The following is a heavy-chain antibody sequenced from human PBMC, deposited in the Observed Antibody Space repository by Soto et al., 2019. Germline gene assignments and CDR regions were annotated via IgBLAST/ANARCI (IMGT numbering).Heavy chain of an antibody. J-gene: IGHJ6*02. CDR3: ARGPHDRITMIVVVRLGGMDG. D-gene: IGHD3-22*01. CDR2: INHSGST. CDR1: GGSFSGYY. V-gene: IGHV4-34*01. Sequence: PTETLSLTCAVYGGSFSGYYWSWIRPPPGKGLEWIGEINHSGSTNYNPSLKSRVTISVDTSKNQFSLKLSSVTAADTAVYYCARGPHDRITMIVVVRLGGMDGWGQGNRVTLSS.